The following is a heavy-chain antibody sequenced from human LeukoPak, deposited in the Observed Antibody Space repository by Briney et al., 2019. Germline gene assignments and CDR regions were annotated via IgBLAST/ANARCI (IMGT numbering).Heavy chain of an antibody. CDR2: INHSGST. J-gene: IGHJ4*02. D-gene: IGHD1-7*01. CDR1: GGSFSGYY. CDR3: ARRQVFDNWNYSNPYYFDY. Sequence: SETLSLTCAVYGGSFSGYYWSWIRQPPGKGLEWIAEINHSGSTNYNPSLKSRVTISVDTSKNQFSLKLSSVTAADTAVYYCARRQVFDNWNYSNPYYFDYWGQGTLVIVSS. V-gene: IGHV4-34*01.